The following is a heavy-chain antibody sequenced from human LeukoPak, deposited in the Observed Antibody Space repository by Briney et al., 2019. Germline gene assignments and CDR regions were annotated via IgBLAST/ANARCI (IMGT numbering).Heavy chain of an antibody. J-gene: IGHJ4*02. V-gene: IGHV3-23*01. CDR1: GFTLRSYD. CDR2: TSGSGVNS. D-gene: IGHD5-12*01. CDR3: AKEYSGYDFVY. Sequence: PGGSLRLSCAASGFTLRSYDMSWIRQAPGKGLEWVAATSGSGVNSYYADSVRGRFTISRDNSQNTLYLQMDSLRAEDTALYYCAKEYSGYDFVYWGQGTPVTVSS.